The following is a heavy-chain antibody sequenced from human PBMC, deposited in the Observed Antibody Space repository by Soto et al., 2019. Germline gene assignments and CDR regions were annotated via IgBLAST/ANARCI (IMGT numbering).Heavy chain of an antibody. Sequence: SETLSLTCTVSGGSISSYYWSWIRQPLGKGLEWIGYIYYSGSTNYNPSLKSRVTISVDTSKNQFSLKLSSVTAADTAVYYCARATSSWYDYWGQGTLVTVSS. J-gene: IGHJ4*02. CDR1: GGSISSYY. CDR2: IYYSGST. V-gene: IGHV4-59*01. D-gene: IGHD6-13*01. CDR3: ARATSSWYDY.